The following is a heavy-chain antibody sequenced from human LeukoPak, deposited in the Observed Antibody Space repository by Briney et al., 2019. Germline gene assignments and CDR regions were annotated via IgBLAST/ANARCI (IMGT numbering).Heavy chain of an antibody. D-gene: IGHD5-18*01. J-gene: IGHJ3*02. CDR1: GSTFSTYA. CDR2: ISYDGSSK. CDR3: ARARSSYGYGDAFDI. Sequence: GRSLRLSCAASGSTFSTYAMHWVRQAPGKGLEWVAVISYDGSSKYYADSVKGRFTISRDNSKNTLYLQMNSLRAEDTAVYYCARARSSYGYGDAFDIWGQGTMVTVSS. V-gene: IGHV3-30*04.